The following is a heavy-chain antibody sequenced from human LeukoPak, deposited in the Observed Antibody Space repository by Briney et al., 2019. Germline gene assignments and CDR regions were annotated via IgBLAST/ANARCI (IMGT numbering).Heavy chain of an antibody. J-gene: IGHJ4*02. CDR2: ISSSGSTI. CDR3: ARARGTGPYFDY. D-gene: IGHD5-24*01. Sequence: GGPLRLSCAASGFTFSSYEMNWVRQAPGKGLEWVSYISSSGSTIYYADSVKGRFTISRDNAKNSLYLQMNSPRAEDTAVYYCARARGTGPYFDYWGQGTLVTVSS. CDR1: GFTFSSYE. V-gene: IGHV3-48*03.